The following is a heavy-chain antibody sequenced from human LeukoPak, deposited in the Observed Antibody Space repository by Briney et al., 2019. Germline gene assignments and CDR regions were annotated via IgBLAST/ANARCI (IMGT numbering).Heavy chain of an antibody. V-gene: IGHV3-11*01. CDR1: GFIFSDYY. Sequence: GGPLRLSCAPSGFIFSDYYMPGTPQAPGKGREWISYISTLGHTIYYADSVKGRFTISRDNAKNSLYLQMNNLRADDTAVYYCAYSGRFGELFDWGQGTLVTVSS. D-gene: IGHD3-10*01. J-gene: IGHJ4*02. CDR3: AYSGRFGELFD. CDR2: ISTLGHTI.